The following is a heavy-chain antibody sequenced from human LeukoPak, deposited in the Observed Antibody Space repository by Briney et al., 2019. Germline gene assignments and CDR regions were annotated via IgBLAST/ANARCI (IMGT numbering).Heavy chain of an antibody. V-gene: IGHV4-34*01. CDR1: GGSFSGYY. CDR3: ASNTTTVVKAYYGMDV. CDR2: INHSGST. J-gene: IGHJ6*02. D-gene: IGHD4-23*01. Sequence: SETLSLTCAVYGGSFSGYYWSWIRQPPGKGLEWIGEINHSGSTNYNPSLKSRVTISVDTSKNQFSLKLSSVTAADTAVYYCASNTTTVVKAYYGMDVWGQGTTVTVSS.